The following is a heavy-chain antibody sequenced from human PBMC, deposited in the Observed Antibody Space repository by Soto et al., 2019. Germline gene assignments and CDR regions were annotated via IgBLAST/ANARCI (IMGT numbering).Heavy chain of an antibody. J-gene: IGHJ4*02. V-gene: IGHV1-2*02. Sequence: QLVQSGAEVKKPGASVRVSCKTSGPTFIAYYINWVRQAPGQGLEWMGWIDPKSGGTTYEQKFLGRVTTTRDTSINTAYIDLNRLTSDDTAVYYCARVSVDVPEWGQGTLITVSS. CDR1: GPTFIAYY. CDR2: IDPKSGGT. CDR3: ARVSVDVPE. D-gene: IGHD5-12*01.